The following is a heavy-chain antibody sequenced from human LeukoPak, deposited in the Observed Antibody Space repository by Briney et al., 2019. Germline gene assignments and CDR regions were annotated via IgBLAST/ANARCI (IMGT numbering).Heavy chain of an antibody. CDR2: IYHSGST. J-gene: IGHJ5*02. D-gene: IGHD4-23*01. CDR3: AGQVVMAGDWFDP. Sequence: SETLSLTCAVSGYSISSGYYWGWIRQPPGKGLQWIGSIYHSGSTNYNPSLKSRVTISVDTSKNQFSLKLSSVTTADTAVYYCAGQVVMAGDWFDPWGQGTLVTVSS. V-gene: IGHV4-38-2*01. CDR1: GYSISSGYY.